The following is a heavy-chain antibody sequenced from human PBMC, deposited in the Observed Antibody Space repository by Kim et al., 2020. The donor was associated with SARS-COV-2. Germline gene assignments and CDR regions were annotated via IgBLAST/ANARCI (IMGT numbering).Heavy chain of an antibody. J-gene: IGHJ4*02. CDR2: IIPIFGTA. CDR1: GGTFSSYA. Sequence: SVKVSCKASGGTFSSYAISWVRQAPGQGLEWMGGIIPIFGTANYAQKFQGRVTITADESTSTAYMELSSLRSEDTAVYYCAAHFRAPYSGSYPGGGTFDYWGQGTLVTVSS. D-gene: IGHD1-26*01. V-gene: IGHV1-69*13. CDR3: AAHFRAPYSGSYPGGGTFDY.